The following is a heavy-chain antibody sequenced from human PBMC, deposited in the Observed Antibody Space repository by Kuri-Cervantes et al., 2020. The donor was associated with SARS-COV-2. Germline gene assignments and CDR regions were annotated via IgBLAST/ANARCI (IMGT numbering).Heavy chain of an antibody. J-gene: IGHJ4*02. Sequence: SETLSLTCTVSGGSISSSSYYWGWIRQPPEKGLEWIGSIYHSGSTYYNPSLKSRVTISVDTSKNQFSLKLSSVTAADTAVYYCARAYGDYEVTDYWGQGTLVTVSS. V-gene: IGHV4-39*07. CDR2: IYHSGST. D-gene: IGHD4-17*01. CDR3: ARAYGDYEVTDY. CDR1: GGSISSSSYY.